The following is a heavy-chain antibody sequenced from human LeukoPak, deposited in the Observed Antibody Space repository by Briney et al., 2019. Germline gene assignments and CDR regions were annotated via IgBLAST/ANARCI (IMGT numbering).Heavy chain of an antibody. J-gene: IGHJ6*02. CDR3: ARFGLAYHYGMAV. CDR1: GFTFSSYW. Sequence: GGSLRLSCAASGFTFSSYWMSWVRQAPGKGLEWVANIKQDGSERYYVDSVKGRLIISRDNAKNSLYLQMNSMRAEDTAVYYCARFGLAYHYGMAVWGQGTPVTVSS. CDR2: IKQDGSER. V-gene: IGHV3-7*04. D-gene: IGHD3-16*01.